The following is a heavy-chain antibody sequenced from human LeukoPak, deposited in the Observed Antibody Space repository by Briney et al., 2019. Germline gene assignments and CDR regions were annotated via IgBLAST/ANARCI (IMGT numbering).Heavy chain of an antibody. CDR2: IYSGGST. CDR3: ARERYDFWSGYFDY. J-gene: IGHJ4*02. Sequence: GGSLSLSCAASGFTVSSNYMSWVRQAPAKGPEWVSVIYSGGSTYYADSVKGRFTISRDNSKNTLYLQMNSLRAEDTAVYYCARERYDFWSGYFDYWGQGTLVTVSS. CDR1: GFTVSSNY. D-gene: IGHD3-3*01. V-gene: IGHV3-53*01.